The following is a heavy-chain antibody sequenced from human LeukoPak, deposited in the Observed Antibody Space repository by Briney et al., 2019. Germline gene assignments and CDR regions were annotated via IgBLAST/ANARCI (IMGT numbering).Heavy chain of an antibody. J-gene: IGHJ6*01. CDR2: ISSNGGST. Sequence: GGSLRLSCSASGFTFSSYAMHWVRQAPGKGLDYVSAISSNGGSTYYADSVKGRFTMSRDNSKNTLYLQMSSLRAEDTAVYYCVTVYYGMDVWG. CDR1: GFTFSSYA. CDR3: VTVYYGMDV. V-gene: IGHV3-64D*06.